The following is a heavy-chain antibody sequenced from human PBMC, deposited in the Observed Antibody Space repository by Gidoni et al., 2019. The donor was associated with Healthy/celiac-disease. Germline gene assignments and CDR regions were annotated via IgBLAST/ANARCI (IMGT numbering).Heavy chain of an antibody. V-gene: IGHV4-4*02. Sequence: QVQLQESRPGLVKPSGTLSLTCAVSGGPISSSNWWSWVRQPPGKGLEWIGEIYHSGSTNYNPSLKSRVTISVDKSKNQFSLKLSSVTAADTAGYYCARDRAKQQPVGGWYFDLWGRGTLVTVSS. D-gene: IGHD6-13*01. J-gene: IGHJ2*01. CDR2: IYHSGST. CDR1: GGPISSSNW. CDR3: ARDRAKQQPVGGWYFDL.